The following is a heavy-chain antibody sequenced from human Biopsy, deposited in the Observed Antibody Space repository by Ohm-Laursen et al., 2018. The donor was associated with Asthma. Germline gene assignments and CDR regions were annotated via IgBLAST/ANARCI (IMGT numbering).Heavy chain of an antibody. CDR1: GFTFDDYG. J-gene: IGHJ4*02. CDR2: MSYDGSIK. V-gene: IGHV3-30*03. Sequence: SLRLSCAASGFTFDDYGMDWVRQAPGKGLEWVALMSYDGSIKDYADSVKGRFTISRDNSMNTLYLHMNSLRVEDTAVYYCARGLDYSGRSGFDYWGQGTLVTVSS. D-gene: IGHD3-10*01. CDR3: ARGLDYSGRSGFDY.